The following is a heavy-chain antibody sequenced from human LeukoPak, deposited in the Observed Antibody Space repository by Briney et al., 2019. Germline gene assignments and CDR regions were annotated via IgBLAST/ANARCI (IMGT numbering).Heavy chain of an antibody. V-gene: IGHV3-21*01. CDR2: ISSSSSYI. CDR1: GFTFSGYS. CDR3: ARDSPGYFDY. J-gene: IGHJ4*02. D-gene: IGHD1-14*01. Sequence: GGSLRLSCAASGFTFSGYSMNWVRQAPGKGLEWVSSISSSSSYIYYADSVKGRFTISRDNAKNSLYLQMNSLRAEDTAVYYCARDSPGYFDYWGQGTLVTVSS.